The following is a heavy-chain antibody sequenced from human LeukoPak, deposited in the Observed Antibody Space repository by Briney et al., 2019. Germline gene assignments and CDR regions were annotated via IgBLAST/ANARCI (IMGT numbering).Heavy chain of an antibody. CDR3: ARDVHGDYASGWFDP. Sequence: ASVKVSCKTSGGTFNNSAISWVRQAPGQGLEWLGGIMPLFGTAGYAQKFQGRVTITKDESTRTVYLELTSLTSDDTAVYYCARDVHGDYASGWFDPWGQGTLVSVSS. CDR2: IMPLFGTA. CDR1: GGTFNNSA. J-gene: IGHJ5*02. D-gene: IGHD4-17*01. V-gene: IGHV1-69*05.